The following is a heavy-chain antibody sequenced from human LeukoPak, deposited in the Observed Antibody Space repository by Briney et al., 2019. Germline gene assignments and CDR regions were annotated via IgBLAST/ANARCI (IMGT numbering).Heavy chain of an antibody. CDR2: IKTDGSST. CDR3: ARDETGHYYDKSDYYPDAFDI. Sequence: GGSLRLSCAASGFSFSSYWMHWVRQAPGEGLVWVSRIKTDGSSTSYADSVKGRFTISRDNAKNSLYLQMNSLRAEDTAVYYCARDETGHYYDKSDYYPDAFDIWGQGTMVTVSS. J-gene: IGHJ3*02. CDR1: GFSFSSYW. D-gene: IGHD3-22*01. V-gene: IGHV3-74*01.